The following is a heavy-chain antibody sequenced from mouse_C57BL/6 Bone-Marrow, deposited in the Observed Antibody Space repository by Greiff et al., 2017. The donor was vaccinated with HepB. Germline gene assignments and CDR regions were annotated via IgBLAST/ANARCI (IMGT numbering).Heavy chain of an antibody. V-gene: IGHV2-9-1*01. D-gene: IGHD2-1*01. J-gene: IGHJ1*03. CDR3: ARRGYYGNPNWYFDV. CDR1: GFSLTSYA. CDR2: IWTGGGT. Sequence: VQRVESGPGLVAPSQSLSITCTVSGFSLTSYAISWVRQPPGKGLEWLGVIWTGGGTNYNSALKSRLSISKDNSKSQVFLKMNSLQTDDTARYYCARRGYYGNPNWYFDVWGTGTTVTVSS.